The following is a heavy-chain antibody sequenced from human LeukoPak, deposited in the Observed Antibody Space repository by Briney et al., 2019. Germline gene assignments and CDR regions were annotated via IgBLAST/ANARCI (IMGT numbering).Heavy chain of an antibody. CDR1: GFTFSSYW. J-gene: IGHJ3*02. CDR3: ARDWYCSGGSCYSNDAFDI. V-gene: IGHV3-7*01. CDR2: IKQDGSEK. D-gene: IGHD2-15*01. Sequence: GGSLGLSCAASGFTFSSYWMSWVRQAPGKGLEWVANIKQDGSEKYYVDSVKGRFTISRDNAKNSLYLQMNSLRAEDTAVYYCARDWYCSGGSCYSNDAFDIWGQGQWSPSLQ.